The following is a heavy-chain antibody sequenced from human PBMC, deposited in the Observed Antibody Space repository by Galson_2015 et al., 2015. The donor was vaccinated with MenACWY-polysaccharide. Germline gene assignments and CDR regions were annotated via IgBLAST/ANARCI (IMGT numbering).Heavy chain of an antibody. CDR3: AQEGIVHGGFWHY. Sequence: SVKVSCKASDHSVSTHAINWLRQAPGQGLEWLGWISGGSTNYAQEIQGRLIMSADTSPNTVYMELMSLKFDDTAVYYCAQEGIVHGGFWHYWGQGTLVTVSS. V-gene: IGHV1-18*01. D-gene: IGHD2-15*01. CDR2: ISGGST. CDR1: DHSVSTHA. J-gene: IGHJ4*02.